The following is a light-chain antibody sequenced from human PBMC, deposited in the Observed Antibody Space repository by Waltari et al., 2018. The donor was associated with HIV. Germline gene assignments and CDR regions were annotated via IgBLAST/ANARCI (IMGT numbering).Light chain of an antibody. J-gene: IGLJ2*01. CDR2: GNS. V-gene: IGLV1-40*01. Sequence: QSVLTQPPSVSGAPGQRVTISCTGSSSNLGGGYDAHWYQQLPGKAPKLLSYGNSNRPSGVPDRFSGSKSGPSASLAITGLQAEDEADYYCQSYDSSLSVVVFGGGTKLTVL. CDR1: SSNLGGGYD. CDR3: QSYDSSLSVVV.